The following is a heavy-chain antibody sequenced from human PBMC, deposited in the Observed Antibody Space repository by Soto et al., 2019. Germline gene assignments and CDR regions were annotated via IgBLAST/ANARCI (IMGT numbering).Heavy chain of an antibody. D-gene: IGHD2-21*02. CDR3: ARSPPYCGGDCYQLAYFDY. CDR2: IIPIFGTA. CDR1: GGTFSSYA. J-gene: IGHJ4*02. V-gene: IGHV1-69*13. Sequence: SVKVSCKASGGTFSSYAISWVRQAPGRGLEWMGGIIPIFGTANYAQKFQGRVTITADESTSTAYMELSSLRSEDTAVYYCARSPPYCGGDCYQLAYFDYWGQGTLVTVSS.